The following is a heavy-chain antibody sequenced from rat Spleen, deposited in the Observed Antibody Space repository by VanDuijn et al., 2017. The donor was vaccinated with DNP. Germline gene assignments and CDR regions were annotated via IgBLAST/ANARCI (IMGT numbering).Heavy chain of an antibody. V-gene: IGHV5-31*01. J-gene: IGHJ2*01. CDR2: ITGGGGTT. CDR1: GFTFNNHW. D-gene: IGHD1-1*01. Sequence: EVQLVESGGDLVQPGRSLKLSCEASGFTFNNHWMTWIRQVPGKGLEWIASITGGGGTTSYPDSVKGRFTISRDNARSILYLQMDSLGSEDTATYYCTRRDSSLLLHGFFDYWGQGVMVTVSS. CDR3: TRRDSSLLLHGFFDY.